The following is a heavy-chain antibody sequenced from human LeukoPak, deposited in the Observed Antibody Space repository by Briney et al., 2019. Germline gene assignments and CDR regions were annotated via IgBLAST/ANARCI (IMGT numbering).Heavy chain of an antibody. D-gene: IGHD6-19*01. V-gene: IGHV3-30-3*01. Sequence: GGSLRLSCAASGFTFGNNAMHWVRQAPGKGLEWVAIISYDGSNEYYGDSVKGRFTISRDNSKNTLYLQMSSLRAEDTAVYYCAKDGTPLGSGYNYYYGMDVWGQGTTVTVSS. CDR1: GFTFGNNA. J-gene: IGHJ6*02. CDR2: ISYDGSNE. CDR3: AKDGTPLGSGYNYYYGMDV.